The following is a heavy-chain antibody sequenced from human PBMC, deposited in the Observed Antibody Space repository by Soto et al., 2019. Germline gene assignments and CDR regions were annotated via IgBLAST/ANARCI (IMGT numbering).Heavy chain of an antibody. CDR3: ARHNYGSGSTYFDY. V-gene: IGHV4-59*08. CDR1: GGSISSYY. Sequence: ETLSLTCTVSGGSISSYYWSWIRQPPGKGLEWIGYIYYSGSTNYNPSLKNRVTISVDTSKNQFSLKLNSMTAADTAVYYCARHNYGSGSTYFDYWGQGTLVTVSS. CDR2: IYYSGST. D-gene: IGHD3-10*01. J-gene: IGHJ4*02.